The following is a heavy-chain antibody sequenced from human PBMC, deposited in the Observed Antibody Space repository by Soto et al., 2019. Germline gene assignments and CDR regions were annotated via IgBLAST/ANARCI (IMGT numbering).Heavy chain of an antibody. J-gene: IGHJ4*02. D-gene: IGHD5-18*01. Sequence: ASVKVSCKASGYTFTSYGISWVRQAPGQGLEWMGWISAYNGNTNYAQKLQGRVTMTTDTSTSTAYMELRSLRSDDTAVYYCARAGGMDTAMVIEDYFDYWGQGTLVTVSS. V-gene: IGHV1-18*01. CDR3: ARAGGMDTAMVIEDYFDY. CDR1: GYTFTSYG. CDR2: ISAYNGNT.